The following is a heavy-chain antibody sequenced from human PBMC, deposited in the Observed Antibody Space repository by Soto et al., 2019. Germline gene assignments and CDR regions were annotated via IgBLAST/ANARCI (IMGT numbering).Heavy chain of an antibody. CDR3: ARESDTSGWTEYSSGMDV. CDR2: IYTSGST. J-gene: IGHJ6*02. V-gene: IGHV4-4*07. CDR1: GGSISSYY. D-gene: IGHD6-19*01. Sequence: SETLSLTCTVSGGSISSYYWSWIRQPAGKGLEWIGRIYTSGSTNYNPSLKSRVTMSVDTSKNQFSLKLSSVTAADTAVYYCARESDTSGWTEYSSGMDVWGQGTTVTVSS.